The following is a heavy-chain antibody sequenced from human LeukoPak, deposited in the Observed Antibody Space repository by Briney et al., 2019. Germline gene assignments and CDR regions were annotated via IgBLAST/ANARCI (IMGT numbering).Heavy chain of an antibody. J-gene: IGHJ6*03. CDR2: IKQDGSEK. V-gene: IGHV3-7*01. CDR3: ARASIPRSYYYYYYYMDV. Sequence: GGSLRLSCAASGFTFSSYWMSWVRQAPGKGLEWVANIKQDGSEKYYVDSVKGRFTISRDNAKNSLYLQMSSLRAEDTAVYYCARASIPRSYYYYYYYMDVWGKGTTVTVSS. CDR1: GFTFSSYW. D-gene: IGHD2/OR15-2a*01.